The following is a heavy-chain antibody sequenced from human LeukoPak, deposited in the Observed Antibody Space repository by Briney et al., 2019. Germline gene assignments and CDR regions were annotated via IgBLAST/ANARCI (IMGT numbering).Heavy chain of an antibody. V-gene: IGHV4-34*01. CDR3: ARGRKGSYWVSWFDP. J-gene: IGHJ5*02. CDR2: INHSGST. Sequence: SETLSLPFAVYGGSFSCYYWSWIRPPPGKGLGWIGGINHSGSTNYSPSLKSRVTISVDTSKNQFSLKLSSVTAADTAVYYCARGRKGSYWVSWFDPWGQGTLVTVSS. CDR1: GGSFSCYY. D-gene: IGHD3-10*01.